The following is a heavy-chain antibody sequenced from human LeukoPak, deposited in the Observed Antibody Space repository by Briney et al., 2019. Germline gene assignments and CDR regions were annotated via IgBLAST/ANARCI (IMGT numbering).Heavy chain of an antibody. V-gene: IGHV3-30*18. J-gene: IGHJ1*01. Sequence: PGGSLRLSCAASGFTFSSYGMHWVRQAPGKGLEWVAVISYDGSNKYYADSVKGRFTISRDNSKNTLYLQMNSLRAEDTAVYYCAKGHSSGYYRAEYFQHWGQGTLVTVSS. CDR2: ISYDGSNK. CDR1: GFTFSSYG. CDR3: AKGHSSGYYRAEYFQH. D-gene: IGHD3-22*01.